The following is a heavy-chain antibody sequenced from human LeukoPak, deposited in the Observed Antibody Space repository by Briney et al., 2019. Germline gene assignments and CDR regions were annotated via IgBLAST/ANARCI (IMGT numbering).Heavy chain of an antibody. CDR3: ARETGYCSSSSCYNYFDY. CDR1: GGSISSSSYY. Sequence: SETLSLTCTVSGGSISSSSYYWGWIRQPPGKGLEWIGSTYYSGSTYYNPSLKSRVTISADTSKNQFSLKLSSVTAADTAVYYCARETGYCSSSSCYNYFDYWGQGTLVTVSS. V-gene: IGHV4-39*02. J-gene: IGHJ4*02. CDR2: TYYSGST. D-gene: IGHD2-2*02.